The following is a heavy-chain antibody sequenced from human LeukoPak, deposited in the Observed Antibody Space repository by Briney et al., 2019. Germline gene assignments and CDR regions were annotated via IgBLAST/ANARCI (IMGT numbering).Heavy chain of an antibody. CDR3: ARNSDSGPDY. D-gene: IGHD3-10*01. Sequence: SETLSLTCAVYGGSFSGYYWSWIRQPPGKGLEWIGEINHSGSTNYNPSLKSRVTISVDTSKNQFSLKLSSVTAADTAMYYCARNSDSGPDYWGQGTLVTVSS. J-gene: IGHJ4*02. CDR1: GGSFSGYY. V-gene: IGHV4-34*01. CDR2: INHSGST.